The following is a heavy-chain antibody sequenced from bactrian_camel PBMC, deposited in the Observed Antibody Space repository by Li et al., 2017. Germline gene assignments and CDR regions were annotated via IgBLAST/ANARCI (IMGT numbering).Heavy chain of an antibody. V-gene: IGHV3S53*01. CDR3: ATLYGGSWFRFDY. J-gene: IGHJ4*01. D-gene: IGHD6*01. CDR2: VDSDGNT. Sequence: QVQLVESGGGLVQPGGSLRLSCAFSGYTYSGHCMGWFRQAPGKEREGVAAVDSDGNTSYDDSVKGRFTISRDNAKNTVWLQMNSLKSEDTALYHCATLYGGSWFRFDYWGQGTQVTVS. CDR1: GYTYSGHC.